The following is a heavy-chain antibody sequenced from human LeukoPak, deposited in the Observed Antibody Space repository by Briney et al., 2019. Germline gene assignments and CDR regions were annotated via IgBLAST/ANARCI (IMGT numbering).Heavy chain of an antibody. CDR2: IRYDGSNK. Sequence: GRSLRLSCAASGFTFSNYGMHWVRQAPGKGLEWVAFIRYDGSNKYYADSVKGRFTISRDNFKNTLYLQMNSLRAEDTAVYYCAKARGDGYNWADYWGQGTLVTVSS. J-gene: IGHJ4*02. CDR1: GFTFSNYG. D-gene: IGHD5-24*01. V-gene: IGHV3-30*02. CDR3: AKARGDGYNWADY.